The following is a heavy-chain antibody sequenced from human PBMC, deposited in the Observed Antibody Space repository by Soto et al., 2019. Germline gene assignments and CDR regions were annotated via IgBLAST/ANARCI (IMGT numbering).Heavy chain of an antibody. CDR2: IVPILGVT. Sequence: QVHLVQSGAEVKKPGSSVKVSCKVSGATFSTYSISWVRQAPGQGLDWMGRIVPILGVTKYAQRFQGRVSITADKSTSTVYMELPSLRSDDTAVYYWARGKLLSGAGNYRTWWLDPWGQGTLVTVSS. CDR1: GATFSTYS. D-gene: IGHD2-15*01. CDR3: ARGKLLSGAGNYRTWWLDP. V-gene: IGHV1-69*02. J-gene: IGHJ5*02.